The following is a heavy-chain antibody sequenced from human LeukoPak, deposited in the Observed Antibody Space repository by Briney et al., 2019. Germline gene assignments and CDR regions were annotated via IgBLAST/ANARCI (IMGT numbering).Heavy chain of an antibody. V-gene: IGHV4-59*01. CDR2: IYNSGST. Sequence: SETLSLTCTVSDGSINIYYWSCIRQAPGKGLEWIGYIYNSGSTNYNPSLRRRVTISMDTSKKQFSLRLTSVTAADTAMYYCARGYNYGAHYWFDYWAREPWSPS. D-gene: IGHD5-18*01. J-gene: IGHJ4*02. CDR1: DGSINIYY. CDR3: ARGYNYGAHYWFDY.